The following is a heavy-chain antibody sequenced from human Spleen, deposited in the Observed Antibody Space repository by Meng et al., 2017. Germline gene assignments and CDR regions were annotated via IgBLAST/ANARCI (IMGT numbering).Heavy chain of an antibody. CDR2: IYYSGST. J-gene: IGHJ2*01. CDR1: GGSISSSSYY. CDR3: ASGYCSADSCPWYFDL. D-gene: IGHD2-15*01. Sequence: SETLSLTCTVFGGSISSSSYYWGWIRQPPGKGLEWIGIIYYSGSTYYNPSLKSRATISVDTSNNQFSLKLSYVTAADTAVYYCASGYCSADSCPWYFDLWGRGTLVTVSS. V-gene: IGHV4-39*07.